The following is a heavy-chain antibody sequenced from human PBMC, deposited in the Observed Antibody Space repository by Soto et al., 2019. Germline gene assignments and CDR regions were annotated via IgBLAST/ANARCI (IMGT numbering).Heavy chain of an antibody. CDR3: ARVVSYYYDSSGYYYNPDYYYYGMDV. V-gene: IGHV1-18*01. D-gene: IGHD3-22*01. Sequence: QVPLVQSGAEVKKPGASVKVSCKASGYTFTSYGISWVRQAPGQGLEWMGWISAYNGNTNYAQKLQGRVTMTTDTSTSTAYMELRSLRSDDTAVYYCARVVSYYYDSSGYYYNPDYYYYGMDVWGQGTTVTVSS. J-gene: IGHJ6*02. CDR2: ISAYNGNT. CDR1: GYTFTSYG.